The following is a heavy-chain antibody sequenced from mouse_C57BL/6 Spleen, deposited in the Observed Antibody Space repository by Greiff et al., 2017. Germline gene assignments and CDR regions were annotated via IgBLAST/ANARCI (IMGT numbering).Heavy chain of an antibody. CDR2: ISGGGGNT. Sequence: EVKLQESGGGLVKPGGSLKLSCAASGFTFSSYTMSWVRQTPEKRLEWVATISGGGGNTYYPDSVKGRFTISRDNAKNTLYLQMSSLRSEDTALYYCARHGGRYAMDYWGQGTSVTVSS. CDR1: GFTFSSYT. V-gene: IGHV5-9*01. CDR3: ARHGGRYAMDY. J-gene: IGHJ4*01.